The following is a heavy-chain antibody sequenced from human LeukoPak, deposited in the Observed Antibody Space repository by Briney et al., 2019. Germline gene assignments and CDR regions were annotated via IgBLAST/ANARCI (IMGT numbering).Heavy chain of an antibody. D-gene: IGHD6-19*01. CDR3: ARRRSSGLDY. CDR1: GGSFNGYY. V-gene: IGHV4-34*01. Sequence: SETLSLTCAVYGGSFNGYYWSWIRQPPGKGLEWIGEINHSGSTNYNPSLKSRVTISVDTSKNQFSLKLSSVTAADTAVYYCARRRSSGLDYWGQGTLVTVSS. CDR2: INHSGST. J-gene: IGHJ4*02.